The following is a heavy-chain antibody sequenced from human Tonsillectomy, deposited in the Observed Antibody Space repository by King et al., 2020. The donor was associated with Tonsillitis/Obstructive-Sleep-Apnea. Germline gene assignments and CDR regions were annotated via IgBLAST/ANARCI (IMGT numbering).Heavy chain of an antibody. Sequence: VQLQESGPGLVKPSETLSLTCTVSGGSISSYSWSWIRQSPGKGLEWIGYIYYSGSTNYNPSLKSRVTISVDTSTNQFSLKLSSVTAADTAVYYCARVRVAVAGLDYWGQGTLVTVSS. V-gene: IGHV4-59*01. CDR2: IYYSGST. J-gene: IGHJ4*02. CDR3: ARVRVAVAGLDY. CDR1: GGSISSYS. D-gene: IGHD6-19*01.